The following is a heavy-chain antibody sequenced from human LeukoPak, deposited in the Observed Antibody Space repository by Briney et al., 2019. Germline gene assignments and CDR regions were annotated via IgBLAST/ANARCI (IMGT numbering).Heavy chain of an antibody. CDR2: SSSSSSYI. CDR3: AREMATIPWNGMDV. Sequence: GGSLRLSCAASGFTFSSYSMNWVRQAPGKGLEWVSSSSSSSSYIYYADSVKGRFTISRDNAKNSLYLQMNSLRAEDTAVYYCAREMATIPWNGMDVWGQGTTVTVSS. CDR1: GFTFSSYS. V-gene: IGHV3-21*01. D-gene: IGHD5-24*01. J-gene: IGHJ6*02.